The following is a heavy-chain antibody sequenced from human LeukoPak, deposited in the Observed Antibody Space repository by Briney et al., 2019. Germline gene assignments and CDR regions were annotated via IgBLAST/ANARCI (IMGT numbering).Heavy chain of an antibody. CDR1: GGSISSSSFF. V-gene: IGHV4-39*01. J-gene: IGHJ4*02. D-gene: IGHD2-2*01. Sequence: SETLSLTCTVSGGSISSSSFFWAWIRQPPGKGLEWIGTVSYSGTTYYSPSLKSRVTISVDTSKNQFSLRLTSVTAADTALYYCAKFTCSSTFCPLDYWGQGTLVTVSS. CDR2: VSYSGTT. CDR3: AKFTCSSTFCPLDY.